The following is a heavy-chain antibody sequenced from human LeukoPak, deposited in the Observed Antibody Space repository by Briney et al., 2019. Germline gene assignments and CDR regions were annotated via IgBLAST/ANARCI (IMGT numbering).Heavy chain of an antibody. CDR1: GGSISSYY. V-gene: IGHV4-59*08. D-gene: IGHD6-13*01. CDR3: ARQRSSRIDY. J-gene: IGHJ4*02. Sequence: PSETLSLTCTVSGGSISSYYWSWIRQPPVKGLEWIGYIYYSGSTNYNPSLKSRVTISVDTSKNQFSLKLSSVTAADTAVYYCARQRSSRIDYWGQGTLVTVSS. CDR2: IYYSGST.